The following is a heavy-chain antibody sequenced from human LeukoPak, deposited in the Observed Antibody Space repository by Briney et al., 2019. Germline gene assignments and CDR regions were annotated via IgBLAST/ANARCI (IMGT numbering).Heavy chain of an antibody. CDR2: ISTDGSST. CDR3: AGHRQAYSRTY. V-gene: IGHV3-74*01. CDR1: GFTFSSYW. J-gene: IGHJ4*02. D-gene: IGHD6-13*01. Sequence: GGSLRLSCAASGFTFSSYWMHWVRQAPGKGLVWVSRISTDGSSTTYADSVKGRFTISRDNAKDTLYLQMNSLRAEDTAVYYCAGHRQAYSRTYWGQGTLVTVSS.